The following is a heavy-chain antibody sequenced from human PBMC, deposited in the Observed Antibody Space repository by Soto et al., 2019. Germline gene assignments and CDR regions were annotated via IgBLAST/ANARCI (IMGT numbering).Heavy chain of an antibody. Sequence: SETLSLTCAVYGVSFSGYYWSWIRQPPGKGLEWIGEINHSGSTNYNPSIKSRVTISVDTSKNQFSLKLSSVTAADTAVYYCARDRNSNYWFDPWGQGTLVT. J-gene: IGHJ5*02. CDR1: GVSFSGYY. V-gene: IGHV4-34*01. CDR2: INHSGST. D-gene: IGHD4-4*01. CDR3: ARDRNSNYWFDP.